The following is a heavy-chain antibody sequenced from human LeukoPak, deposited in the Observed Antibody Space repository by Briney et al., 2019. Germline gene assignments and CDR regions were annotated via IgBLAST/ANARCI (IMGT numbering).Heavy chain of an antibody. V-gene: IGHV1-18*01. D-gene: IGHD3-10*01. CDR3: ARDPYVGSGSFLFNYYGMDV. Sequence: ASVKVSCKASGYSFTTYGVSWVRQAPGQGLEWVGWISTINGRTKFTQKVQDRVTMTTDTSTSTAYMELRSLRSDDTAVYYCARDPYVGSGSFLFNYYGMDVWGKGTTVSV. CDR1: GYSFTTYG. CDR2: ISTINGRT. J-gene: IGHJ6*04.